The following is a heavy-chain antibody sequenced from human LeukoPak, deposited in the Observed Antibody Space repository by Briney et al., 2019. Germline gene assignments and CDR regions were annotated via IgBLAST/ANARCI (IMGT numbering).Heavy chain of an antibody. D-gene: IGHD3-3*01. CDR1: GFTFSSYS. V-gene: IGHV3-21*01. J-gene: IGHJ6*02. Sequence: GGSLRLSCAASGFTFSSYSMNWVRQAPGGGLEWVSSISSSSSYIDYADSVKGRFTISRDNAKISLYLQMNSLRAEDTAVYYCARDGGRLRFLDAESYYGMDVWGQGTTVTVSS. CDR3: ARDGGRLRFLDAESYYGMDV. CDR2: ISSSSSYI.